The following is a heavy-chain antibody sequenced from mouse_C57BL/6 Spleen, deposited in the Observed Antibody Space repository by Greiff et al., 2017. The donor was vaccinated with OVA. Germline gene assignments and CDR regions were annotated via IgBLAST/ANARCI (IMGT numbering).Heavy chain of an antibody. V-gene: IGHV1-76*01. D-gene: IGHD3-2*02. CDR2: IYPGSGNT. CDR1: GYTFTDYY. J-gene: IGHJ4*01. CDR3: ARADSSGQVPYAMDY. Sequence: QVQLQQSGAELVRPGASVKLSCKASGYTFTDYYINWVKQRPGQGLEWIARIYPGSGNTYYNEKFKGKATLTAEKSSSTAYMQLSSLTSEDSAVYFCARADSSGQVPYAMDYWGQGTSVTVSS.